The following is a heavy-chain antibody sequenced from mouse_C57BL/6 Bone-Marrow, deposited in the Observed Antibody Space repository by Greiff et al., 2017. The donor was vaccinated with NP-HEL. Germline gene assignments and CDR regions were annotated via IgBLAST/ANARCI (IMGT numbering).Heavy chain of an antibody. CDR2: INYDGSST. V-gene: IGHV5-16*01. CDR1: GFTFSDYY. Sequence: EVQLVESEGGLVQPGSSMKLSCTASGFTFSDYYMAWVRQVPEKGLEWVANINYDGSSTYYLDSLKSSFIISRYNAKNILYLQMSSLKSEDTATYYCARYFYDYAGYWYFDVWGTGTTVTVSS. CDR3: ARYFYDYAGYWYFDV. J-gene: IGHJ1*03. D-gene: IGHD2-4*01.